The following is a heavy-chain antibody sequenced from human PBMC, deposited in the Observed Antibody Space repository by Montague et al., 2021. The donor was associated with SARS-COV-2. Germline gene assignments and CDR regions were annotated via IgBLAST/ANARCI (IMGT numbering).Heavy chain of an antibody. CDR3: ARDVPRGGLMWSSILYYYYGMDV. CDR2: INTDGSTI. Sequence: SLRLSCAASGFTFSLYWMHWVRQAPGKGLVWVSRINTDGSTISYADSVKGRFTVSRDNAKNTLYLQMDSLRAEDTAVYYCARDVPRGGLMWSSILYYYYGMDVWGQGTTVTVSS. CDR1: GFTFSLYW. V-gene: IGHV3-74*01. D-gene: IGHD2-8*01. J-gene: IGHJ6*02.